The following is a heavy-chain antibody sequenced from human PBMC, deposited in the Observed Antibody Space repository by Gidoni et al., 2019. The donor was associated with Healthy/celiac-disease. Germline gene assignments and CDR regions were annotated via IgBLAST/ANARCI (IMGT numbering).Heavy chain of an antibody. CDR2: ISAYNGNT. Sequence: VQLVHSGAQVKQPGSAWKVSCTASGYTFTSYGISWGRQAPGQGLEWMGWISAYNGNTNYAQKLQGRVTMTTDTSKSTAYMELRSLRSDDTAVYYCARDHPNDRSALGHWGQGTLVTVSS. V-gene: IGHV1-18*04. CDR1: GYTFTSYG. J-gene: IGHJ4*02. D-gene: IGHD3-22*01. CDR3: ARDHPNDRSALGH.